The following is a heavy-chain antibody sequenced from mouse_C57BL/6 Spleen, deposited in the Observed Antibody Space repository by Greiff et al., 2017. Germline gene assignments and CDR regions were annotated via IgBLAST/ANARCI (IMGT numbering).Heavy chain of an antibody. CDR3: TGLYYYGSSPFAY. V-gene: IGHV1-15*01. D-gene: IGHD1-1*01. CDR2: IDPETGGT. J-gene: IGHJ3*01. Sequence: VQLQQSGAELVRPGASVTLSCKASGYTFTDYEMHWVKQTPVHGLEWIGAIDPETGGTAYNQKFKGKAILTADKSSSTAYMELRSLTSEDSAVYYCTGLYYYGSSPFAYWGQGTLVTVSA. CDR1: GYTFTDYE.